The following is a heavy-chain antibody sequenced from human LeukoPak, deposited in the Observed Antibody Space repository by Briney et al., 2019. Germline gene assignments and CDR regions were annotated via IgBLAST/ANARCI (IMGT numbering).Heavy chain of an antibody. D-gene: IGHD3-22*01. CDR2: ISSSSSYI. J-gene: IGHJ4*02. Sequence: NPGGSLRLSCAASGFTFSSYSMNWVRQAPGKGLEWVSSISSSSSYIYYADSVKGRFTISRDNAKNSLYLQMTSLRAEDTAVYYCARDLSPVYYYDSSGYYYGRNDYWGQGTLVTVSS. CDR1: GFTFSSYS. CDR3: ARDLSPVYYYDSSGYYYGRNDY. V-gene: IGHV3-21*01.